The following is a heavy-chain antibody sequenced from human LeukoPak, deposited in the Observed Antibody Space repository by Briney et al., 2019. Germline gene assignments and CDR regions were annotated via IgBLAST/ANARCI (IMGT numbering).Heavy chain of an antibody. CDR1: GGTFSSYA. CDR3: ARDLGEHDYGDYPPFGLDY. D-gene: IGHD4-17*01. V-gene: IGHV1-69*05. Sequence: ASVKVSCKASGGTFSSYAISWVRQAPGQGLEWMGRIIPIFGTANYAQKFQGRVTITTDESTSIAYMELSSLRSEDTAVYYCARDLGEHDYGDYPPFGLDYWGQGTLVTVSS. CDR2: IIPIFGTA. J-gene: IGHJ4*02.